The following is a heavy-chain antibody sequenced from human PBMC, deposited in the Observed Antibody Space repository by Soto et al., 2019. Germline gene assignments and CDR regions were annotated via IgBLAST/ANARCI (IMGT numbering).Heavy chain of an antibody. Sequence: QVQLVQSGAEVKKPGSSVKVSCKASGGTFSNYTISWVRQAPGQGLEWMGRIIPILGIANYAQKFQGRVTITADKSTSTAYMELSSLRSEDTAVYYCARGQRGYGGDYWGQGTLVTVSS. J-gene: IGHJ4*02. CDR1: GGTFSNYT. CDR2: IIPILGIA. CDR3: ARGQRGYGGDY. V-gene: IGHV1-69*02. D-gene: IGHD4-17*01.